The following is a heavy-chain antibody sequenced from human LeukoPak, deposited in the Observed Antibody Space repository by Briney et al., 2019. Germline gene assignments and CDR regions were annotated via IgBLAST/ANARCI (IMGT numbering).Heavy chain of an antibody. D-gene: IGHD5-12*01. CDR2: INNRGDHT. CDR3: ARAPKWSYTGYVGR. CDR1: GLAFTDYE. J-gene: IGHJ4*02. Sequence: GGSLRLSCVASGLAFTDYEMNWVRQAPGKGLEWLSYINNRGDHTHYIDSVRGRFIISRDNAQKSLFLQMNSLRVEAPAVYYCARAPKWSYTGYVGRWGQGTLVTVSS. V-gene: IGHV3-48*03.